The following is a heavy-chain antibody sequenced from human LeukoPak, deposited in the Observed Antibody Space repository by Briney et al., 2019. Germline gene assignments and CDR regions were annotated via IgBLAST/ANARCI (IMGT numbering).Heavy chain of an antibody. V-gene: IGHV4-39*07. CDR2: VYYSGST. D-gene: IGHD3-10*01. J-gene: IGHJ3*02. CDR3: AKCRRMVDAFDI. Sequence: SETLSLTCTVSGGSISSSSYSWGWIRQPPGKGLEWIGSVYYSGSTYYNPSLKSRVTISVDTSKNQFSLKLSSVTAADTAVYYCAKCRRMVDAFDIWGQGTMVTVSS. CDR1: GGSISSSSYS.